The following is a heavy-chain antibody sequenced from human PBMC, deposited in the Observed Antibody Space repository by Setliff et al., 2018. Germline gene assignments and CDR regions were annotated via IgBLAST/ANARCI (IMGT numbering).Heavy chain of an antibody. V-gene: IGHV3-7*01. CDR3: ASATLQRKFQSPRGLDV. CDR2: IKRDGSET. Sequence: PGGSLRLSCGASGFSISDYWMNWVRQAPGKGLEWVANIKRDGSETYYMDSVRGRFVISRDNAKNSLYLQMRSLRVEDTALYHCASATLQRKFQSPRGLDVWGQGTTVTVSS. J-gene: IGHJ6*02. CDR1: GFSISDYW. D-gene: IGHD2-15*01.